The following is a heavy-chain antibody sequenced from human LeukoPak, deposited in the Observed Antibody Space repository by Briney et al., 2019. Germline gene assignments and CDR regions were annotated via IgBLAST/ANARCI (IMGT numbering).Heavy chain of an antibody. CDR1: GGSFSGYY. CDR3: ARHPQARQWLWFDY. J-gene: IGHJ4*02. CDR2: INHSGST. D-gene: IGHD6-19*01. V-gene: IGHV4-34*01. Sequence: SETLSLTCAVYGGSFSGYYWSWIRQPPGKGLEWIGEINHSGSTNYNPSLKSRVTISVDTSRNQFSLKLSSVTAADTAVYYCARHPQARQWLWFDYWGQGTLVTVSS.